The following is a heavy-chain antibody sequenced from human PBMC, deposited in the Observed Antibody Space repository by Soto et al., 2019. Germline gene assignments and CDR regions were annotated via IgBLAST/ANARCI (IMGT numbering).Heavy chain of an antibody. CDR3: AKGPEYDILTGCDY. CDR1: XXXFXXXA. D-gene: IGHD3-9*01. V-gene: IGHV3-23*01. J-gene: IGHJ4*02. Sequence: EVQLLESGGGFVQXGEXLRLXXXAXXXXFXXXAXSWVRQAPGRGLDWVSSLSGGGSTTDYADSVKGRFTISRDNSKNTVHLQMNSLRAEDTAVYYCAKGPEYDILTGCDYWGQGALVTVSS. CDR2: LSGGGSTT.